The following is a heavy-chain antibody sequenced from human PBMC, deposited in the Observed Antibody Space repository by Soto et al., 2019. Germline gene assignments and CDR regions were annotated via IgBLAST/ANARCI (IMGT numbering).Heavy chain of an antibody. V-gene: IGHV3-23*01. D-gene: IGHD3-10*01. CDR2: ISAGGSST. CDR3: AKEGALGLYYFDF. J-gene: IGHJ4*02. CDR1: GFTFSSYV. Sequence: GGSLRLSCAASGFTFSSYVMSWVRQAPGKGLEWVSTISAGGSSTYYADSVKGRFTISRDNSKNTLYLQMNSLRPEDTAVYYCAKEGALGLYYFDFWGQGTLVTVSS.